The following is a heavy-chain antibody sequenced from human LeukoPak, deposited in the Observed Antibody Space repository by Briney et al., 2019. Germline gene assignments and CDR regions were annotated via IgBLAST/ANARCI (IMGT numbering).Heavy chain of an antibody. CDR1: GGSISSYY. V-gene: IGHV4-59*08. D-gene: IGHD2-2*01. CDR3: ARSSTSGYYYYYYMDV. Sequence: SETLSLTCTVSGGSISSYYWSWIRQPPGKGLEWIGYIYYSGSTNYNPPLKSRVTISVDTSKNQFSLKLSSVTAADTAVYYCARSSTSGYYYYYYMDVWGKGTTVTVSS. CDR2: IYYSGST. J-gene: IGHJ6*03.